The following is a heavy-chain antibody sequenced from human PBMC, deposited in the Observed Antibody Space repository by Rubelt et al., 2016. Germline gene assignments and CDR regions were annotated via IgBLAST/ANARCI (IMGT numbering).Heavy chain of an antibody. D-gene: IGHD3-16*01. CDR2: FSHSRDQA. Sequence: QVQVVQSGAEVKKPGASVNLSCKASGYTFTDYPVNLVRQVPGHGLEWMGIFSHSRDQAYYAQNFQGRVAMTSDPSTSTAHMELSSLTSEDTAIYYCARVSDYGDLWGQGTLVSVSS. J-gene: IGHJ3*01. CDR1: GYTFTDYP. CDR3: ARVSDYGDL. V-gene: IGHV1-46*01.